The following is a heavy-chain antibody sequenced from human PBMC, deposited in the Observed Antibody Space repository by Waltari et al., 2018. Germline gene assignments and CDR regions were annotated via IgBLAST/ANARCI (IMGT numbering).Heavy chain of an antibody. J-gene: IGHJ4*02. CDR1: GDSMSSDDL. D-gene: IGHD2-15*01. Sequence: QVQLQESGPGLVKPSGTLSLTCAVFGDSMSSDDLWNWVRQSPGKGLEWIGQIRRSGRTNYNPSLASRVSVSIDTANNQFSLKVTSATAADTAVDYCARDRGRGLYLDSWGQGTLVTVSP. V-gene: IGHV4-4*02. CDR2: IRRSGRT. CDR3: ARDRGRGLYLDS.